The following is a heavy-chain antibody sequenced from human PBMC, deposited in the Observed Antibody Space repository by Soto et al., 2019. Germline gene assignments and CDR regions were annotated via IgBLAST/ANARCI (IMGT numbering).Heavy chain of an antibody. J-gene: IGHJ4*02. Sequence: ESGGGLVQPGGSLRLSCAASGFTFRDHYMDWVRQAPGKGLEWVARSRNKANSYTTEYAASVKGRFTISRDESKTSLYLQMNSLKTEDTAVYYCVRTRGGEGDFDYWGQGTLVTVSP. D-gene: IGHD3-16*01. V-gene: IGHV3-72*01. CDR2: SRNKANSYTT. CDR1: GFTFRDHY. CDR3: VRTRGGEGDFDY.